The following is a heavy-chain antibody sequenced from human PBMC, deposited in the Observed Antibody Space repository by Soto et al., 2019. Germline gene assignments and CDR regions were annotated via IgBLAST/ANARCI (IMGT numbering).Heavy chain of an antibody. Sequence: SETLSLTCAGYGGSFSGYYWSWIRQPPGKGLEWIGEINHSGSTNYNPSLKSRVTISVDTSKNQFSLKLSSVTAADTAMYYCARGGYCSGASCAYMGHYYYYGMDVWGQGTTVT. CDR2: INHSGST. J-gene: IGHJ6*02. CDR1: GGSFSGYY. D-gene: IGHD2-15*01. CDR3: ARGGYCSGASCAYMGHYYYYGMDV. V-gene: IGHV4-34*01.